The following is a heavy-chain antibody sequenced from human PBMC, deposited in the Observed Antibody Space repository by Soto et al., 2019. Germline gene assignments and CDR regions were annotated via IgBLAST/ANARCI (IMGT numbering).Heavy chain of an antibody. CDR3: ARVGSSLDY. CDR1: GGSISSYY. CDR2: TYYSGST. J-gene: IGHJ4*01. V-gene: IGHV4-59*01. Sequence: SETLSLTCAVSGGSISSYYWSWIRQPPGKGLEWIGYTYYSGSTNYNPSLKSRVTISVDTSKNQFSLKLSSVTAADTAVYYCARVGSSLDYWGQGTLVTVSS. D-gene: IGHD6-6*01.